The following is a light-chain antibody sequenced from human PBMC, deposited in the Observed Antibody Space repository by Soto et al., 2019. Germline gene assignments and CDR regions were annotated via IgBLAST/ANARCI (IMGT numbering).Light chain of an antibody. CDR1: QTLLHINGYTY. Sequence: EIAMTQSPLSLAVTPGEPASISCRSSQTLLHINGYTYLDWYLQKPGQSPQLLIYLGSNRASGVPDRFSGSGSGTDFTLKISRVEAEDVGIFYCMQGLRTMDTFGQGTKMEIK. V-gene: IGKV2-28*01. CDR3: MQGLRTMDT. CDR2: LGS. J-gene: IGKJ2*01.